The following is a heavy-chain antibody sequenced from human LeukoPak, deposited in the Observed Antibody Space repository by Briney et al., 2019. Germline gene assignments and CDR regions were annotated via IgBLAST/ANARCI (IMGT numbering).Heavy chain of an antibody. J-gene: IGHJ4*02. Sequence: KPGESLRISCKGSGYSFTSYWISWVRQMPGKGLEWMGRIDPSDSYTNYSPSFQGQVTISADKSISTAYLQWSSLKASDTAMYYCARLSRSAVVVVAATYFDYWGQGTLVTVSS. CDR1: GYSFTSYW. D-gene: IGHD2-15*01. CDR3: ARLSRSAVVVVAATYFDY. CDR2: IDPSDSYT. V-gene: IGHV5-10-1*04.